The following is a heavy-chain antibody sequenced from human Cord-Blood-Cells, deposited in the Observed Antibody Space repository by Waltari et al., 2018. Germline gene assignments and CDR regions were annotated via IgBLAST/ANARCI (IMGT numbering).Heavy chain of an antibody. CDR2: IYYSGST. CDR3: ARMSYWGSRAFYI. Sequence: QLQLQESGPGLVKPSETLSLTCTVSGGSISSSSYYWGWIRQPPGKGLEWIGSIYYSGSTYYNPSLKSRVTISVDTSKNQFSLKLSSVTAADTAVYYCARMSYWGSRAFYIWGQGTMVTVSS. V-gene: IGHV4-39*01. D-gene: IGHD7-27*01. CDR1: GGSISSSSYY. J-gene: IGHJ3*02.